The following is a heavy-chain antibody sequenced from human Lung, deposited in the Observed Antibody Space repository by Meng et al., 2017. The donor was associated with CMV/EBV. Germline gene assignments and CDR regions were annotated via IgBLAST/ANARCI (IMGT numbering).Heavy chain of an antibody. Sequence: GESLKISCAASGFTFNTYAMHWVRQAPGKGLEWVAVISYDGSNKYTADSVQGRLTSSRDNSKNNLYLQMNSLTVEDTAVYYCVRDQGGESMIAVLIERFGMDVXGQGXTVTVSS. D-gene: IGHD3-22*01. CDR3: VRDQGGESMIAVLIERFGMDV. V-gene: IGHV3-30-3*01. CDR2: ISYDGSNK. J-gene: IGHJ6*02. CDR1: GFTFNTYA.